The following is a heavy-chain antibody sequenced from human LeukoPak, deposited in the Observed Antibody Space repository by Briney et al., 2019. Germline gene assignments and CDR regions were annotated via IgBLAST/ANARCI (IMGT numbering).Heavy chain of an antibody. Sequence: PGGSLRLSCAASGFTYSHYGMHRVRQAPGKGLEWVAVIWSDATEKYYGDAVKGRFTISRDNSRNTLYLQMNSLRVEDTAVYYCAKDAQRGFDYSNSLEYWGQGTLVTVSS. CDR1: GFTYSHYG. CDR2: IWSDATEK. D-gene: IGHD4-11*01. CDR3: AKDAQRGFDYSNSLEY. V-gene: IGHV3-33*06. J-gene: IGHJ4*02.